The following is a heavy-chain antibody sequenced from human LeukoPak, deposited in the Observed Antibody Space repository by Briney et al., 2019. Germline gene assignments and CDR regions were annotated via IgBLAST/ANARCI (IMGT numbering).Heavy chain of an antibody. CDR2: ISAYNGNT. V-gene: IGHV1-18*01. J-gene: IGHJ5*02. Sequence: ASVKVSCEASGYTFTSYGISWVRQAPGQGLEWMGWISAYNGNTNYAQKLQGRVTMTTDTSTSTAYMELRSLRSDDTAVYYCARGFGYCSSTSCYEGWFDPWGQGTLVTVSS. D-gene: IGHD2-2*01. CDR1: GYTFTSYG. CDR3: ARGFGYCSSTSCYEGWFDP.